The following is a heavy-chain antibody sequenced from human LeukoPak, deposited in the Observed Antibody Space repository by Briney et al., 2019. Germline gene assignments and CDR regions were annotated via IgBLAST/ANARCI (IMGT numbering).Heavy chain of an antibody. CDR1: GFTFSSYA. CDR2: ISSNGGST. J-gene: IGHJ4*02. V-gene: IGHV3-64*01. CDR3: AKDGWEYDILTGYYVFDY. D-gene: IGHD3-9*01. Sequence: GGSLRLSCAASGFTFSSYAMHWVRQAPGKGLEYVSAISSNGGSTYYANSVKGRFIISRDNSKNTLYLQMNSLRAEDTAVYYCAKDGWEYDILTGYYVFDYWGQGTLVTVSS.